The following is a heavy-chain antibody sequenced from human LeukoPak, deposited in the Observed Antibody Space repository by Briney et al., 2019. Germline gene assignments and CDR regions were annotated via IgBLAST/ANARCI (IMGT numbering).Heavy chain of an antibody. CDR1: GFTFSGYW. D-gene: IGHD2/OR15-2a*01. CDR2: IKEDGSEK. V-gene: IGHV3-7*03. J-gene: IGHJ4*02. Sequence: GGSLRLSCAAAGFTFSGYWMTWVRQAAGKGVERVANIKEDGSEKYYADFVKGRFTISRDNAKNSLDLQMNSLRAEDTAVYYCARRGSTDYWGQGTLVTVSS. CDR3: ARRGSTDY.